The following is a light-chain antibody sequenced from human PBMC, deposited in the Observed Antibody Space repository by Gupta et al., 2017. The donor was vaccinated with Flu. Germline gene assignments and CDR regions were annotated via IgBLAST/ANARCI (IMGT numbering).Light chain of an antibody. V-gene: IGKV3-20*01. Sequence: GTLSLSPGERATLSCRASRHVSTNFLAWYQQKPGQPPRLLMSEANYRATGTPDRFSGSGSGTEFTLTISRLEPGDVAVYYCQQFGSIPFTFGPGTKLDIK. CDR3: QQFGSIPFT. J-gene: IGKJ3*01. CDR1: RHVSTNF. CDR2: EAN.